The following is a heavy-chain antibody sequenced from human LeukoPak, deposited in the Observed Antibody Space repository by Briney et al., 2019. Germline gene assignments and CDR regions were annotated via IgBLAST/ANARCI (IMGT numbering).Heavy chain of an antibody. V-gene: IGHV4-39*01. CDR3: ARNPPLVGRNRRRDYFDY. Sequence: PSETLSLTCTVSGGSISSSSYYWGWIRQPPGKGLEWIGNIYYRGGTYSNPSLKSRVTISVDTSKNQFSLNLSSVTAADTAVYYCARNPPLVGRNRRRDYFDYWGQGTLVTVSS. CDR1: GGSISSSSYY. J-gene: IGHJ4*02. D-gene: IGHD2-15*01. CDR2: IYYRGGT.